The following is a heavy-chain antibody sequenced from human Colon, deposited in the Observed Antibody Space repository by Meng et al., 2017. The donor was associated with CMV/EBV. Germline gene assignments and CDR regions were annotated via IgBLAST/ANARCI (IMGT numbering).Heavy chain of an antibody. CDR3: ARAASPYYVNSPWDS. CDR2: ISYDGRNQ. V-gene: IGHV3-30-3*02. D-gene: IGHD3-16*01. J-gene: IGHJ4*02. CDR1: GFPFSDFA. Sequence: GGSLRLSCAASGFPFSDFAMHWVRQAPGKGLEWLAMISYDGRNQYYADSLKGRFTISRDNSKNTLYLQMTSLRAEDTALYYCARAASPYYVNSPWDSWGPGTLVTVSS.